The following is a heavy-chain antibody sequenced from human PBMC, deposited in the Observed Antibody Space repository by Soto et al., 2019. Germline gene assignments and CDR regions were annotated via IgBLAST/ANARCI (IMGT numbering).Heavy chain of an antibody. V-gene: IGHV4-39*01. Sequence: KASETLSLTCTVSGGSISSSSYYWGWIRQPPGKGLEWIGSIYYSGSTYYNPSLKSRVTISVDTSKNQFSLKLSSVTAADTAVYYCARVHRQLVLSNYYYYYGMGVWGQGTTVTVSS. CDR1: GGSISSSSYY. CDR2: IYYSGST. D-gene: IGHD6-6*01. J-gene: IGHJ6*02. CDR3: ARVHRQLVLSNYYYYYGMGV.